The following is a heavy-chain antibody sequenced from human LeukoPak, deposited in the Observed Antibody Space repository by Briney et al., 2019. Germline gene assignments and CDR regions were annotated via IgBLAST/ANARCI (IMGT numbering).Heavy chain of an antibody. CDR2: INHSGST. CDR1: GGSFSGYY. J-gene: IGHJ4*02. CDR3: ARKTSGSYGYFDY. D-gene: IGHD1-26*01. V-gene: IGHV4-34*01. Sequence: PSETLSLTCAVYGGSFSGYYWSWIRQPPGKGLEWIGEINHSGSTNYNPSLKSRVTISVDTSKNQFSLKLSSVTAADTAVYYCARKTSGSYGYFDYWGQGTLVTVSS.